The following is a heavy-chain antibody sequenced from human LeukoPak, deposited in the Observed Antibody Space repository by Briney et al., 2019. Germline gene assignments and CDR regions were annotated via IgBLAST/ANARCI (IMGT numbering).Heavy chain of an antibody. Sequence: GGSLRLSCAASVFTFGSYAMSWVRQAPGKGLEWVSFVSIGGSFIYYADSVKGRFTISRDDAKNSLYLQMNSLTAEDTAEYYCARNKINTVTTGWYFDLWGRGTLVSVSS. J-gene: IGHJ2*01. D-gene: IGHD4-17*01. CDR3: ARNKINTVTTGWYFDL. CDR1: VFTFGSYA. CDR2: VSIGGSFI. V-gene: IGHV3-21*01.